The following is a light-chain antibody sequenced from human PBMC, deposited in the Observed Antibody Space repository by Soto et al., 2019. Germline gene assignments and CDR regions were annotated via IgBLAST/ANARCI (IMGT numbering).Light chain of an antibody. V-gene: IGKV3-20*01. CDR1: QTVRNNY. J-gene: IGKJ1*01. Sequence: VFTQSPGTLSLSPGERATLSCRASQTVRNNYLAWYQQKPGQAPRLLIYGASNRATGIPDRFSGSGSGTDFTLTISRLGPEDFAVYYCQQYGSSGTFGQGTKVDTK. CDR3: QQYGSSGT. CDR2: GAS.